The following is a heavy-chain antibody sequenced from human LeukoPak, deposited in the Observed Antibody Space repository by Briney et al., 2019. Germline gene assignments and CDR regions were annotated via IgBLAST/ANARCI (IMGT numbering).Heavy chain of an antibody. J-gene: IGHJ4*02. D-gene: IGHD2-15*01. V-gene: IGHV4-59*01. CDR1: GGSISSYY. Sequence: SETLSLTCTVSGGSISSYYWSWIRQPPGKGLEWIGYIYYSGSTNYNPSLKSRVTISVDTSKNQFSLKLSSVTAADTAVYYCARDRRGFDYWGQGTLVTVSS. CDR2: IYYSGST. CDR3: ARDRRGFDY.